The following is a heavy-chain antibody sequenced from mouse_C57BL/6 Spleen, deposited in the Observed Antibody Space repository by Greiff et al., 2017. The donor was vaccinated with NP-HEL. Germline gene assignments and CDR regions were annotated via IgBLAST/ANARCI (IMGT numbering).Heavy chain of an antibody. CDR3: ARSEYGNYRDAMDY. Sequence: QVQLQQSGAELVKPGASVKMSCKASGYTFTSYWITWVKQRPGQGLEWIGDIYPGSGSTNYNEKFKSKATLTVDTSSSTAYMQLSNLTSEDSAVYYCARSEYGNYRDAMDYWGQGTSVTVSS. D-gene: IGHD2-10*02. CDR2: IYPGSGST. J-gene: IGHJ4*01. CDR1: GYTFTSYW. V-gene: IGHV1-55*01.